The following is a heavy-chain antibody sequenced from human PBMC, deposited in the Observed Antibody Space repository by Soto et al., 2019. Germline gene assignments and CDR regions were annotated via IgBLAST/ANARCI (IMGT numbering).Heavy chain of an antibody. Sequence: LGESLKISCKGSGYSFTSYWISWVRQMPGKGLEWMGRIDPSDSYTNYSPNLQGHVTISADKSISTAYLQWSSLKASDTDMYYCAATYYYDSSDHYWGQGTLVTVSS. CDR1: GYSFTSYW. CDR2: IDPSDSYT. V-gene: IGHV5-10-1*01. D-gene: IGHD3-22*01. J-gene: IGHJ4*02. CDR3: AATYYYDSSDHY.